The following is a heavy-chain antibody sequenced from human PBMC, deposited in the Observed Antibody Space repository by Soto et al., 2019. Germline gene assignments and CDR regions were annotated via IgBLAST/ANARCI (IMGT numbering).Heavy chain of an antibody. J-gene: IGHJ4*02. CDR1: GFSVSANY. D-gene: IGHD2-2*02. CDR3: ASNSYRLPRLAFSYFDL. Sequence: EVQLMESGGGLVQPGGSLKLSCAASGFSVSANYMSWVRQAPGKGLEWVSIIHRGGDTYYADSVKGRFTISRDNPKNTLYLQMNSLRADDTAVYYCASNSYRLPRLAFSYFDLWGRGTLATVSS. V-gene: IGHV3-66*01. CDR2: IHRGGDT.